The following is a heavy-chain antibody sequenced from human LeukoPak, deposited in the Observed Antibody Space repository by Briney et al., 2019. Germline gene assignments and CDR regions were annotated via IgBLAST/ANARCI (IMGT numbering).Heavy chain of an antibody. Sequence: SETLSLTCAVSGGSISSGGYSWSWIRQPPGKGLEWIGYIYHSGSTNYNPSLKSRVTISVDTSKNQFSLKLSSVTAADTAVYYCARLSDFWSGYYTFDYWGQGTLVTVSS. J-gene: IGHJ4*02. D-gene: IGHD3-3*01. CDR3: ARLSDFWSGYYTFDY. CDR1: GGSISSGGYS. V-gene: IGHV4-30-2*01. CDR2: IYHSGST.